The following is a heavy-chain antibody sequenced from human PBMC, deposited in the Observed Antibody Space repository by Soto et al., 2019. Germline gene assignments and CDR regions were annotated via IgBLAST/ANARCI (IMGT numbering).Heavy chain of an antibody. CDR1: GFTFSNSG. CDR2: INSMGDRQ. Sequence: EVQLLESGGTLVQPGGSLRLSCAASGFTFSNSGMNWVRRAAGKGLAWVSGINSMGDRQSYADSVKGRFTISRDDSKNTLNLKMKSLRAEDTAIYYCTKDQNWSDGYWGQGTLVTVSS. D-gene: IGHD1-1*01. CDR3: TKDQNWSDGY. J-gene: IGHJ4*02. V-gene: IGHV3-23*01.